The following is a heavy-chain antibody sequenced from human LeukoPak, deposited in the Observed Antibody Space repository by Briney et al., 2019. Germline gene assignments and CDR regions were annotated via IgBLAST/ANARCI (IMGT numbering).Heavy chain of an antibody. CDR3: ARDSPNVDIVATISPLDY. V-gene: IGHV3-48*03. CDR2: ISSSGSTI. D-gene: IGHD5-12*01. J-gene: IGHJ4*02. Sequence: GGSLRLSCAASGFTFSSYEMNWVRQAPGKGLGWVSYISSSGSTIYYADSVKGRFTISRDNAKNSLYLQMNSLRAEDTAVYYCARDSPNVDIVATISPLDYWGQGTLVTVSS. CDR1: GFTFSSYE.